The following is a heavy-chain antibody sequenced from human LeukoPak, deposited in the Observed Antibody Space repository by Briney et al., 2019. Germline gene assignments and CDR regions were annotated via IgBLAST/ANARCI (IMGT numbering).Heavy chain of an antibody. J-gene: IGHJ5*02. Sequence: SETLSLTCTVSGGSISSYYWSWIRQPPGKGLEWNGYIYYSGSTNYNPSLKSRVTISVDTSKNQFSLKLSSVTAADTAVYYCAREGSGSSYPFDPWGQGTLVTVSS. D-gene: IGHD6-19*01. CDR2: IYYSGST. CDR3: AREGSGSSYPFDP. CDR1: GGSISSYY. V-gene: IGHV4-59*01.